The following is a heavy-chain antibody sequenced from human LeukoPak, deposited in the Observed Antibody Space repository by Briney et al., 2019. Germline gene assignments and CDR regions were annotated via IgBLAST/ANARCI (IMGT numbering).Heavy chain of an antibody. CDR1: GGAFNTNL. Sequence: SVKVSCKASGGAFNTNLVSWVRQAPGQGLEWMGGIIPILGSANYAQKFQGRVTITADGSTSTVYMEMSSLRSDDTAVYYCASTYYYDSSGYYYLGYWGQGTLVTVSS. J-gene: IGHJ4*02. CDR3: ASTYYYDSSGYYYLGY. V-gene: IGHV1-69*01. D-gene: IGHD3-22*01. CDR2: IIPILGSA.